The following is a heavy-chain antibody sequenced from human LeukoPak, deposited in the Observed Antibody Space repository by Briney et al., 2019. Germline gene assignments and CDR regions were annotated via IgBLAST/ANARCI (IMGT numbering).Heavy chain of an antibody. CDR2: IYYSGST. J-gene: IGHJ6*02. D-gene: IGHD3-22*01. CDR3: ARGRGVYYYDSSGYLDV. V-gene: IGHV4-59*01. Sequence: SETLPLTCTVSGGSISSYYWSWIRQPPGKGLEWIGYIYYSGSTNYNPSLKSRVTISVDTSKNQFSLKLSSVTAADTAVYYCARGRGVYYYDSSGYLDVWGQGTTVTVSS. CDR1: GGSISSYY.